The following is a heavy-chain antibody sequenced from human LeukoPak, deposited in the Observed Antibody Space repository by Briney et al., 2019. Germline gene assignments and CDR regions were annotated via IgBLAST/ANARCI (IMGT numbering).Heavy chain of an antibody. Sequence: SQTLSLTCTVSGGSISSGDYYWSWIRQPPGKGLEWIGEINHSGSTNYNPSLKSRVTISVDTSKNQFSLKLSSVTAADTAVYYCARVGGNCSSTSCYPPLWFGEIPRPYLDYWGQGTLVTVSS. J-gene: IGHJ4*02. CDR1: GGSISSGDYY. V-gene: IGHV4-30-4*01. CDR2: INHSGST. CDR3: ARVGGNCSSTSCYPPLWFGEIPRPYLDY. D-gene: IGHD2-2*01.